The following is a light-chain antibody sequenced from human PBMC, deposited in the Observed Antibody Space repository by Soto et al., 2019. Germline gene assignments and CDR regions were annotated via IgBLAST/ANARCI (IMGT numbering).Light chain of an antibody. V-gene: IGLV2-8*01. Sequence: QSALTQPPSASGSPGQSVTISCTGTSSDVGGYNYVSWYQQHPGKATKLMIYEVSKRPSGVPDRFSGSKSGNTASLTVSALQAEDESDYYCSSYAGRNNLYVFGTGTKVTVL. J-gene: IGLJ1*01. CDR1: SSDVGGYNY. CDR2: EVS. CDR3: SSYAGRNNLYV.